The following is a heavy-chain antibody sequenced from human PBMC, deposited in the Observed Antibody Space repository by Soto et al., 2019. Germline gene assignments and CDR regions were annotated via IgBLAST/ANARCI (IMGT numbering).Heavy chain of an antibody. CDR3: ARERRQWEPPHYFDD. J-gene: IGHJ4*02. D-gene: IGHD1-26*01. CDR1: GFTFSSYG. CDR2: IWYDGSNK. Sequence: GGSLRLSCAASGFTFSSYGMHWVRQAPGKRLEWVAVIWYDGSNKYYADSVKGRFTISRDNSKNTLYLQMNSLRAEDTAVYYCARERRQWEPPHYFDDWGQGTLVTVSS. V-gene: IGHV3-33*01.